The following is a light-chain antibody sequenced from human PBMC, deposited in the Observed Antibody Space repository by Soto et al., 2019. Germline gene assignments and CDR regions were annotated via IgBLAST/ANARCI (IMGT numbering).Light chain of an antibody. J-gene: IGKJ2*01. V-gene: IGKV1-5*01. Sequence: DIQMTQSPSTLSASVGDRVTITCRASQSISSWLAWYQQKPGKAPKFLIYDASSLESGVLSRFSGSGSGTEFTLTISSLQPDDFATYYCQQYNSYHTFGQGTKLEI. CDR1: QSISSW. CDR3: QQYNSYHT. CDR2: DAS.